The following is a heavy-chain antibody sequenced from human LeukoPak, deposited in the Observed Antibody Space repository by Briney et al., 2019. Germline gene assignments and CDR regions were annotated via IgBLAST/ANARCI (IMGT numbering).Heavy chain of an antibody. CDR2: IYPGDSDT. J-gene: IGHJ4*02. CDR3: ARHGATVTTANSFDY. Sequence: GESLQISCKGSGYSFTSYWIGWVRQMPGKGLEWMGIIYPGDSDTRYSPSFQGQVTISADKSISTAYLQWSSLKASDTAMYYCARHGATVTTANSFDYWGQGTLVTVSS. CDR1: GYSFTSYW. V-gene: IGHV5-51*01. D-gene: IGHD4-17*01.